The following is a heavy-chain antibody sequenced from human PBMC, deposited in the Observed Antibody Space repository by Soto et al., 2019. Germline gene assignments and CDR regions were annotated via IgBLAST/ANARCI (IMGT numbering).Heavy chain of an antibody. CDR1: GGSFRGYY. CDR2: INHSGRT. J-gene: IGHJ4*02. D-gene: IGHD5-12*01. CDR3: ARGGDSGYVL. V-gene: IGHV4-34*01. Sequence: QVQLQQWGAGLLKPSETLSLTCAVYGGSFRGYYWSWIRQPPGKGLEWIGEINHSGRTNYSPSLKGRVTISVDTSKNQFSLKLSSMTAADTAVYYCARGGDSGYVLWGQGTLVTVSS.